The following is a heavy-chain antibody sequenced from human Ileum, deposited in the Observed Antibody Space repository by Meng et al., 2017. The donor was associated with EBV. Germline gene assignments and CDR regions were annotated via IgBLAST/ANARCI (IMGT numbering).Heavy chain of an antibody. V-gene: IGHV1-18*01. CDR1: GYRFTAFG. Sequence: QVPLVQFGAEVKKPGASVKVSCKASGYRFTAFGISWVRQAPGQGPEWMGWITTYNGDTKYAQKFQGRVTMTRETSTNTAYMELTSLRSDDTAVYYCARTYYGSYGFDYWGQGTLVTVSS. CDR2: ITTYNGDT. CDR3: ARTYYGSYGFDY. D-gene: IGHD3-10*01. J-gene: IGHJ4*02.